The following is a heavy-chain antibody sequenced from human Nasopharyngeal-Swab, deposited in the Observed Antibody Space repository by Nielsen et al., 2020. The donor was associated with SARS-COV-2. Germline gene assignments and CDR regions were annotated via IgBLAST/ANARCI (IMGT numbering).Heavy chain of an antibody. D-gene: IGHD3-22*01. Sequence: SETLSLTCTVSGGSISSYYWSWIRQPPGKGLEWIGYIYYSGSTNYNPSLKSRVTIPVDTSKNQFSLKLSSVTAADTAVYYCARGDLKWLWGAFDIWGQGTMVTVSS. CDR2: IYYSGST. J-gene: IGHJ3*02. CDR3: ARGDLKWLWGAFDI. CDR1: GGSISSYY. V-gene: IGHV4-59*01.